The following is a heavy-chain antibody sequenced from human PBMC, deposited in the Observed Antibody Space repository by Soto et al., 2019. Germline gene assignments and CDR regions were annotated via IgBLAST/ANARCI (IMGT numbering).Heavy chain of an antibody. CDR2: IYYSGST. J-gene: IGHJ5*02. D-gene: IGHD6-13*01. CDR1: GGSISSSSYY. Sequence: SETLSLTCTVSGGSISSSSYYWGWIRQPPGKGLEWIGSIYYSGSTYYNPSLKSRVTISVDTSKNQFSLKLSSVTAADTAVYYCAGVARYSSSWWDNWFDPWGQGTLVTVSS. CDR3: AGVARYSSSWWDNWFDP. V-gene: IGHV4-39*01.